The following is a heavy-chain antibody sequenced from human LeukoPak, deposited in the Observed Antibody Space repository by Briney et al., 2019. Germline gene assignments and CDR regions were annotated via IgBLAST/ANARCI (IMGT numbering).Heavy chain of an antibody. V-gene: IGHV3-23*01. CDR3: AKRGIVIRAVIIVGFHKEAYYFDY. CDR1: GITLSNYG. Sequence: SGGSLRLSCAVSGITLSNYGMSWVCQAPGKGLEWVAGISDSGGSTNYADSVKGRFTISRDNPKNTLYLQMNSLRAEDTAVYFCAKRGIVIRAVIIVGFHKEAYYFDYWGQGALVTVSS. D-gene: IGHD3-10*01. CDR2: ISDSGGST. J-gene: IGHJ4*02.